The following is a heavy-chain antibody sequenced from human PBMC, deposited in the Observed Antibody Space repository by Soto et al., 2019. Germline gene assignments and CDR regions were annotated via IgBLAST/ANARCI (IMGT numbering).Heavy chain of an antibody. V-gene: IGHV3-64D*08. CDR2: ISSDGGNT. CDR1: GFAFSNYA. Sequence: PGGSLRLSCSASGFAFSNYAMHWVRQAPEKGLEYLSTISSDGGNTFYAGSVQGRFTISRDNSKNTLFLQMSSLRTEDTAVYYCAKPGYSSTAFDYWDQGSL. J-gene: IGHJ4*02. D-gene: IGHD6-13*01. CDR3: AKPGYSSTAFDY.